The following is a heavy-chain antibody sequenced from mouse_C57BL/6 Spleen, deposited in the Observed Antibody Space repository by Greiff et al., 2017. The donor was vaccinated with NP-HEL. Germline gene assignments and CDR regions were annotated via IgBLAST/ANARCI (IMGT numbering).Heavy chain of an antibody. CDR2: ISDGGSYT. V-gene: IGHV5-4*01. J-gene: IGHJ4*01. D-gene: IGHD2-4*01. CDR3: ARDLGYDYDVGAMDY. Sequence: EVKLMESGGGLVKPGGSLKLSCAASGFTFSSYAMSWVRQTPEKRLEWVATISDGGSYTYYPDNVKGRFTISRDNAKNNLYLQMSHLKSEDTAMYYCARDLGYDYDVGAMDYWGQGTSVTVSS. CDR1: GFTFSSYA.